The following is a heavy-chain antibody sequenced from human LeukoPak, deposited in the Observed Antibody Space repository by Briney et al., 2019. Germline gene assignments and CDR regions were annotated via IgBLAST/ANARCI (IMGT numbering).Heavy chain of an antibody. J-gene: IGHJ4*02. Sequence: SETLSLTCTVSGGSISSGGYYWSWIRQHPGKGLEWIGYIYYSGSTYYNPSLKSRVTMSVDTSKNQFSLKLSSVTAADTAVYYCAREYDDSSGYYYEAFDYWGQGTLVTVSS. CDR1: GGSISSGGYY. D-gene: IGHD3-22*01. CDR3: AREYDDSSGYYYEAFDY. V-gene: IGHV4-31*03. CDR2: IYYSGST.